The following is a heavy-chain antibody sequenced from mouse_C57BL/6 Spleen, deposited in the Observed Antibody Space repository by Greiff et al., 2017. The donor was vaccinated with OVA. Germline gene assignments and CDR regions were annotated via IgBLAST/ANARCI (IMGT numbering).Heavy chain of an antibody. D-gene: IGHD4-1*02. CDR2: IWSGGST. Sequence: VKVVESGPGLVQPSQSLSITCTVSGFSLTSYGVHWVRQSPGKGLEWLGVIWSGGSTDYNAAFISRLSISKDNSKSQVFFKMNSLQADDTAIYYCASQLGDYAMDYWGQGTSVTVSS. J-gene: IGHJ4*01. CDR3: ASQLGDYAMDY. V-gene: IGHV2-2*01. CDR1: GFSLTSYG.